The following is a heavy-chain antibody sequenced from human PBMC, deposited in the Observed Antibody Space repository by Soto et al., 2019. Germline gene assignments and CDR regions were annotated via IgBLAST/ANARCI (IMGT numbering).Heavy chain of an antibody. Sequence: QITLKESGPTLVKPTQTLTLTCTFSGFSLSTSEVGVGWIRQPPGKALEWLAFIYWDDDKRYSPSLKSRLTITKDTSKNQVALTMTNMAPVDSGTYFCEHGPRSNYYESQWFDPWGQGTLVTVSS. CDR3: EHGPRSNYYESQWFDP. CDR2: IYWDDDK. CDR1: GFSLSTSEVG. D-gene: IGHD4-4*01. V-gene: IGHV2-5*02. J-gene: IGHJ5*02.